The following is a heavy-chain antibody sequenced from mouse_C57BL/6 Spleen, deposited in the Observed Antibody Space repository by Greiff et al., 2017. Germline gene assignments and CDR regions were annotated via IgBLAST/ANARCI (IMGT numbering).Heavy chain of an antibody. CDR2: IYPGSGNT. CDR1: GYTFTDYY. J-gene: IGHJ2*01. D-gene: IGHD2-3*01. Sequence: QVQLKQSGAELVRPGASVKLSCKASGYTFTDYYINWVKQRPGQGLEWIARIYPGSGNTYYNEKFKGKATLTAEKSSSTAYMLLSSLTSEDSAVYFCARTGGYSSFDYWGQGTTLTVAS. V-gene: IGHV1-76*01. CDR3: ARTGGYSSFDY.